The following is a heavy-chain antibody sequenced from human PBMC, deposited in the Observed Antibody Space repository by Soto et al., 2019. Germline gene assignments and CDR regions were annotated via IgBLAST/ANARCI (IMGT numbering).Heavy chain of an antibody. J-gene: IGHJ5*02. D-gene: IGHD6-19*01. Sequence: EVQLLESGGGLVQPGGSLRLSCAASGFTFSSYSMNWVRQAPGKGLEWVSTVTPGGDNTYYADSVKGRFTVSRDDSKNTLYLQMDSLGADDTGVYYCAKLVWVTAVAGTGSEYNWFDPWGQGTLVTVSS. V-gene: IGHV3-23*01. CDR2: VTPGGDNT. CDR3: AKLVWVTAVAGTGSEYNWFDP. CDR1: GFTFSSYS.